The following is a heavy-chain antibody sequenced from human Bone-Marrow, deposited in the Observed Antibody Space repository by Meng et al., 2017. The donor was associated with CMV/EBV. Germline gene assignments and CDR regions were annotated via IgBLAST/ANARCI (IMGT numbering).Heavy chain of an antibody. CDR1: GFTFSSYW. Sequence: GGSLRLSCAASGFTFSSYWMHWVRQAPGKGPVWVSRINSDGSSTSYADSVKGRFTISRDNAKNTLYLQMNSLRAEDTAVYYCARSYCSSTSCYTRWFDPWGQGTLVTVSS. CDR3: ARSYCSSTSCYTRWFDP. CDR2: INSDGSST. J-gene: IGHJ5*02. D-gene: IGHD2-2*02. V-gene: IGHV3-74*01.